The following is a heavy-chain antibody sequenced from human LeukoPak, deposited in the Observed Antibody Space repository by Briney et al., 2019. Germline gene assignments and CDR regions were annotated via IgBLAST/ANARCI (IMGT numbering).Heavy chain of an antibody. CDR2: IYYSGSN. CDR3: ARGRAFGYCSSTSCHYFDY. Sequence: SETLSLTCTVSGGSISSSSYYWGWIRQPPGKGLEWIGSIYYSGSNYYNPSLESRVTISIDTSKNQFSLKLSSVTAADTAVYYCARGRAFGYCSSTSCHYFDYWGQGTLVTVSS. J-gene: IGHJ4*02. CDR1: GGSISSSSYY. V-gene: IGHV4-39*07. D-gene: IGHD2-2*03.